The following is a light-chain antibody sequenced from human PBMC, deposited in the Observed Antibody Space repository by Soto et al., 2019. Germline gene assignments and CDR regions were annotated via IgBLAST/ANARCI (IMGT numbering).Light chain of an antibody. Sequence: ETVVTQSPGTLSLSPGERATLSCRASQSFSSSHLAWYQHKPGQAPRLLSYAASSRATGSPDRFSGGGSGTDFTLTISRLEPTNFTVYYCQQYGYAPINFGQGTRLDIX. CDR1: QSFSSSH. CDR2: AAS. CDR3: QQYGYAPIN. J-gene: IGKJ5*01. V-gene: IGKV3-20*01.